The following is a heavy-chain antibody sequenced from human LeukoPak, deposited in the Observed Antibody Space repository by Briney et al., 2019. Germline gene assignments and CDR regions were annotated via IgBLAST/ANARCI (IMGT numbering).Heavy chain of an antibody. J-gene: IGHJ4*02. D-gene: IGHD3-22*01. CDR1: GFSFGTYD. Sequence: TGGSLRLSCAASGFSFGTYDMNWVRQAPGKGPEWVSCITSRSETRYYADSVKGRFTISRDNAKNSLFLQLNSLRADATPVYYFVRSFDVDSNNFTDYFAYWGQGTLVTVSS. CDR2: ITSRSETR. V-gene: IGHV3-48*03. CDR3: VRSFDVDSNNFTDYFAY.